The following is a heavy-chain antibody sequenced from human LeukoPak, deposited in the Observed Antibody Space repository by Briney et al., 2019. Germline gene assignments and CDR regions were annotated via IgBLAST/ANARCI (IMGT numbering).Heavy chain of an antibody. CDR2: IYYSGST. Sequence: SSETLSLTCTVSGGSVSSGSYYWSWIRQPPGKGLEWIGYIYYSGSTNYNPSLKSRVTISVDTSKNQFSLKLSSVTAADTAVYYCARVAVNTFYYDSSGLYYFDYWGQGTLVTVSS. CDR1: GGSVSSGSYY. V-gene: IGHV4-61*01. CDR3: ARVAVNTFYYDSSGLYYFDY. J-gene: IGHJ4*02. D-gene: IGHD3-22*01.